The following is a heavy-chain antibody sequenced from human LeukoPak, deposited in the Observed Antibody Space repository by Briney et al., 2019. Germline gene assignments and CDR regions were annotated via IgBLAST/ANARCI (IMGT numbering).Heavy chain of an antibody. CDR2: IGSSSSHI. D-gene: IGHD3-10*01. CDR1: GFTFSSYY. CDR3: AKDGGSGILY. V-gene: IGHV3-21*01. Sequence: GGSLRLSCEASGFTFSSYYMNWVRQAPGRGLDWVSSIGSSSSHIYYADSVKGRFTISRDNAKNSLYLQMNSLRAEDTAIYYCAKDGGSGILYWGQGTLVTVSS. J-gene: IGHJ4*02.